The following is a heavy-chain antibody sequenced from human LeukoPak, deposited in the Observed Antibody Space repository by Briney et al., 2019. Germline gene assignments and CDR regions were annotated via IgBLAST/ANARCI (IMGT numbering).Heavy chain of an antibody. Sequence: ASVKVSCKASGGTFSSYAISWLRQAPGQGLEWMGRIIPILGIANYAQKFQGRVTITADKSTSTAYMELSSLRSEDTAVYYCARDCRSTSCYLNFDYWGQGTLVTVSS. V-gene: IGHV1-69*04. CDR1: GGTFSSYA. CDR2: IIPILGIA. J-gene: IGHJ4*02. CDR3: ARDCRSTSCYLNFDY. D-gene: IGHD2-2*01.